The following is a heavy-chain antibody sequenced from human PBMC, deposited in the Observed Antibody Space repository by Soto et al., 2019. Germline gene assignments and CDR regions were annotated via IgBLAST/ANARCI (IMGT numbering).Heavy chain of an antibody. Sequence: QVLLQESGPGLMKPSQTLSLTCTVSGLTISSASYYWSWIRQHPGKGLEWVGNIYYNGSTYYSPSLQSRVTLWVDTSKNQFSLRLASVTAADTAVYYCARYRISGSWSKFDYWGQGTLVTVSS. V-gene: IGHV4-31*03. D-gene: IGHD6-13*01. J-gene: IGHJ4*02. CDR1: GLTISSASYY. CDR3: ARYRISGSWSKFDY. CDR2: IYYNGST.